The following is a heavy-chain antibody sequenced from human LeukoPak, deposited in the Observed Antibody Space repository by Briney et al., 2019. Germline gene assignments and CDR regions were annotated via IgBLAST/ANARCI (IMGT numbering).Heavy chain of an antibody. CDR2: ITPIFGTA. V-gene: IGHV1-69*13. J-gene: IGHJ4*02. Sequence: ASVKVSCKASGGTFSSYAISWARQAPGQGLEWMGGITPIFGTANYAQKFQGRVTITADESTSTAYMELSSLRSEDTAVYYCARAMGDYYDSSVFYWGQGTLVTVSS. D-gene: IGHD3-22*01. CDR3: ARAMGDYYDSSVFY. CDR1: GGTFSSYA.